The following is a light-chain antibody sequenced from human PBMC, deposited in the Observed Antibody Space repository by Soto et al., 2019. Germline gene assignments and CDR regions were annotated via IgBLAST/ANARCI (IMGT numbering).Light chain of an antibody. CDR3: CSFANNNTPSWV. V-gene: IGLV2-23*02. CDR2: EVT. J-gene: IGLJ3*02. Sequence: QSVLTQPASVSGSPGQSITISCTGTSSDVGRYNLVSWYQHHPGKAPKLIISEVTKRPSGVSNRFSGSKSGNTASLTISGLQAEDEDDYYCCSFANNNTPSWVFGGGTQLTVL. CDR1: SSDVGRYNL.